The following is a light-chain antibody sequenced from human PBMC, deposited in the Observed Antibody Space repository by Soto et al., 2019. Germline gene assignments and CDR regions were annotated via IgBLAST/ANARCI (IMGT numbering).Light chain of an antibody. CDR2: DDS. Sequence: SYELTQPPSVSVAPGQTAEISCGGENIESTGVHWYQQKPGQAPVLVVYDDSDRPSEIPERFSGSNSGNTATLTISRVEAGDEADYYCQVCHSGSDQYVFGAGTKVTVL. CDR1: NIESTG. CDR3: QVCHSGSDQYV. V-gene: IGLV3-21*02. J-gene: IGLJ1*01.